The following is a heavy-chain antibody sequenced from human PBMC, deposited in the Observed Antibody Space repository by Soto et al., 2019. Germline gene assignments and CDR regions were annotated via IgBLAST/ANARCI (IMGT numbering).Heavy chain of an antibody. V-gene: IGHV4-39*02. CDR1: GGSMSSNSYY. CDR3: ERDSFTVPDDDYFDY. J-gene: IGHJ4*02. Sequence: EPLSRTCTVSGGSMSSNSYYWGWIRQPPGKGLEWIGSIDYSGNAYYNPSLKSRVTISVDTSKNQFSLKLSSVTAADTAVYYCERDSFTVPDDDYFDYWGQGTVVTVSS. D-gene: IGHD4-4*01. CDR2: IDYSGNA.